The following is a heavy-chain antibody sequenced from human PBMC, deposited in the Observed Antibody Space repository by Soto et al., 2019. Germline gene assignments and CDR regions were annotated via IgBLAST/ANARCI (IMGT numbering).Heavy chain of an antibody. Sequence: EVQLVESGGGLVQPGGSLRISCKGSGFSFSSYWMSWVRQAPGKGLEWVASIKQDESEKYYVDSVKGRFTISRDNVDDSMFLHMNRLSAEDTAVYFCVRDVGFDYVNWGQGTLVTVSS. D-gene: IGHD3-16*01. J-gene: IGHJ4*02. V-gene: IGHV3-7*01. CDR3: VRDVGFDYVN. CDR2: IKQDESEK. CDR1: GFSFSSYW.